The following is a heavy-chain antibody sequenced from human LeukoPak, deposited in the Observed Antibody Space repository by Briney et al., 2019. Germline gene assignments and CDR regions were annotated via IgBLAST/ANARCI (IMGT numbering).Heavy chain of an antibody. CDR1: GVSMSSYF. J-gene: IGHJ2*01. V-gene: IGHV4-59*01. D-gene: IGHD6-13*01. CDR2: IYYSGST. Sequence: SETLSLTCTVSGVSMSSYFWSWIRQPPGKGLEWIGYIYYSGSTNYNPSLKSRVTISVDTSKNQFSLKLSSVTAADTAVYYCARVYYSSSYDYWYFDLWGRGTLVTVSS. CDR3: ARVYYSSSYDYWYFDL.